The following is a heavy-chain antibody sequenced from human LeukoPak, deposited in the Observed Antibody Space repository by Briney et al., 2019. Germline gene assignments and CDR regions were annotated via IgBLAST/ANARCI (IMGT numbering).Heavy chain of an antibody. J-gene: IGHJ4*02. CDR3: AREFRYCGGGSCYFCRCFDY. D-gene: IGHD2-15*01. Sequence: GASVTVSFKGSGYTFTSYGIRWVGPAPGQGREGMGWISAYYGNTNYAQKPQGSVTMTTDTSTSTAYMELRSLRSDDTAVYYCAREFRYCGGGSCYFCRCFDYWGQGTLVTVSS. CDR1: GYTFTSYG. CDR2: ISAYYGNT. V-gene: IGHV1-18*01.